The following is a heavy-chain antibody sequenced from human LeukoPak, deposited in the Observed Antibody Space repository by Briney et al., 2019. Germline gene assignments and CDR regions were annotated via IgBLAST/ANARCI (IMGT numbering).Heavy chain of an antibody. CDR1: GASITNYY. J-gene: IGHJ4*02. CDR3: ARHGYSSGIDY. D-gene: IGHD5-18*01. Sequence: SETLSLTCTVSGASITNYYWSWIRQPPGKGLEWIGYISHTGITNYNPSLESRVIISADTSRNQFSLKLTSMTAADTAVYYCARHGYSSGIDYWGQGTLVTVSS. CDR2: ISHTGIT. V-gene: IGHV4-59*01.